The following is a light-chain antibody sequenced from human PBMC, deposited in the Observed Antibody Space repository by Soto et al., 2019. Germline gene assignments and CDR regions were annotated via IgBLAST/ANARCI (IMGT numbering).Light chain of an antibody. V-gene: IGKV1-5*03. CDR2: KAS. CDR1: QSISSW. Sequence: DIQMTQSPSTLSASVGDRVTITCRASQSISSWLAWYQQKPGKAPKLLIYKASSLESGVPSWFSGSGSGTEFTLTMSSLQPDDFATYYCYQYNNRPPLTFGGETKVEI. J-gene: IGKJ4*01. CDR3: YQYNNRPPLT.